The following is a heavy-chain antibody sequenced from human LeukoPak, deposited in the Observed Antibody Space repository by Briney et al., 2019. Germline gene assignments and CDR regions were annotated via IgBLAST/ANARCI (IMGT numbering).Heavy chain of an antibody. D-gene: IGHD1-26*01. CDR2: IRQDGGEK. V-gene: IGHV3-7*01. Sequence: GGSLTLSCVGSGFTFSTYWMSWVRQVPGKGLEWVANIRQDGGEKYYVDSVKGRFSISRDDARNSLYLQMNRLTAEDTAVYYCARDKIVGATHFDYWGQGTLVTVSA. J-gene: IGHJ4*02. CDR1: GFTFSTYW. CDR3: ARDKIVGATHFDY.